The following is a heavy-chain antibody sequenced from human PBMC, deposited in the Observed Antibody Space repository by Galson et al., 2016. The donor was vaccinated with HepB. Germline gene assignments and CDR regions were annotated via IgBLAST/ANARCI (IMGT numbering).Heavy chain of an antibody. Sequence: SLRLSCAASGFTFSGSAMHWVCQASGKGLEWVGRIRSKANSYATAYAASVKGRFTISRDDSKNTAYLQMNSLKTEDTAVYYCTRHGNARGGSPFDYWGQGTLVTVSS. J-gene: IGHJ4*02. D-gene: IGHD1-26*01. CDR2: IRSKANSYAT. CDR1: GFTFSGSA. CDR3: TRHGNARGGSPFDY. V-gene: IGHV3-73*01.